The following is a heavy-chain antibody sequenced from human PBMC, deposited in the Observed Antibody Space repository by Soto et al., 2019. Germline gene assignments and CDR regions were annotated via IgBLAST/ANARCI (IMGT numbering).Heavy chain of an antibody. V-gene: IGHV2-5*02. Sequence: QITLKESGPTLVKPTQTLTLTCTFSGFSLSSTRMAVGWIRQPPGKALEWLALIYWDDDKRYSPFLKIRLTITKDPSKNQVVLTMSNMDPVDTARYYCAHIVVAGLGYYFDYWGQGTLVTVSS. CDR2: IYWDDDK. D-gene: IGHD6-19*01. CDR1: GFSLSSTRMA. J-gene: IGHJ4*02. CDR3: AHIVVAGLGYYFDY.